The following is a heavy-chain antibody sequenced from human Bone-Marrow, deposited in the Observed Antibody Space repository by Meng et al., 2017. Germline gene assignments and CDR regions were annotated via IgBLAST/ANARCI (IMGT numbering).Heavy chain of an antibody. J-gene: IGHJ4*02. V-gene: IGHV3-21*01. CDR3: VRDSRGKYDSSGPSF. D-gene: IGHD3-22*01. CDR2: ISSRSSFI. Sequence: GESLKIYCAASGFAFSRYSMNWVRQAPGKGLEWVSSISSRSSFIHYADSVKGRFTVSRDNAKKSLYLHLNSLRGEDTAVDYCVRDSRGKYDSSGPSFWGQGTLVTVSS. CDR1: GFAFSRYS.